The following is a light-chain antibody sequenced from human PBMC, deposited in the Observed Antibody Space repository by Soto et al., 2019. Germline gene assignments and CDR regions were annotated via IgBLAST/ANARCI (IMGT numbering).Light chain of an antibody. CDR2: SNN. CDR1: SSNIGSNT. Sequence: QAVLTQRPSASGTPGQRVTISCSGSSSNIGSNTVNWYQQLPGTAPKLLIYSNNQRPSGVPDRFSGSKSGTSASLAISGLQSEDEADYYCAAWDDSLNGLYVFGTGTKSPS. J-gene: IGLJ1*01. V-gene: IGLV1-44*01. CDR3: AAWDDSLNGLYV.